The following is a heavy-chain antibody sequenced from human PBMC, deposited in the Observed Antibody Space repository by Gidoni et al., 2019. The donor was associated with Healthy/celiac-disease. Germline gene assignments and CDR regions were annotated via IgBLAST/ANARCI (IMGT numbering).Heavy chain of an antibody. V-gene: IGHV2-70*01. CDR1: GFSLSTSGMC. CDR3: ARIRVSGSYTFGFDY. J-gene: IGHJ4*02. CDR2: IDWDDDK. Sequence: QVTLRESGPALVKPTQTLTLTCTFSGFSLSTSGMCVSWIRQPPGKALEWLALIDWDDDKYYSTSLKTRLTISKDTSKNQVVLTMTNMDPVDTATYYCARIRVSGSYTFGFDYWGQGTLVTVSS. D-gene: IGHD1-26*01.